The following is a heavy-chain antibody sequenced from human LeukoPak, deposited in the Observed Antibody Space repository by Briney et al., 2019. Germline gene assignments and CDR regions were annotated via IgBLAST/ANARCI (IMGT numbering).Heavy chain of an antibody. J-gene: IGHJ4*02. CDR2: IKEDGSEK. CDR1: GFTVSSNY. Sequence: GGSLRLSCAASGFTVSSNYMSWVRQAPGKGLEWVANIKEDGSEKYYVDSVKGRFTISRDNAKNSLYLQMNSLRAEDTAVYYCARDLYYYVFWGQGNLVTVSS. D-gene: IGHD3-10*02. CDR3: ARDLYYYVF. V-gene: IGHV3-7*01.